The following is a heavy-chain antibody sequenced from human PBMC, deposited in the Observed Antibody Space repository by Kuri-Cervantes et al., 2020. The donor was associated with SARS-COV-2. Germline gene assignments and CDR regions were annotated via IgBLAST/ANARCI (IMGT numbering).Heavy chain of an antibody. CDR2: ISYDGSNK. CDR1: GFTFSSYG. CDR3: AKGGYCSSTSCYPGAFDY. Sequence: GGSLRLTCAASGFTFSSYGMHWVRQAPGKGLEWVAVISYDGSNKYYADSVKGRFTISRDNSKNTLYLQMNSLRAEDTAVYYCAKGGYCSSTSCYPGAFDYWGQGTLVTVSS. J-gene: IGHJ4*02. V-gene: IGHV3-30*18. D-gene: IGHD2-2*01.